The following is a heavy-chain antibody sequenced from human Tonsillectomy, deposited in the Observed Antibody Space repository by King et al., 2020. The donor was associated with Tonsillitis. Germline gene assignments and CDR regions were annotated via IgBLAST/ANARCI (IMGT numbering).Heavy chain of an antibody. Sequence: QLVQSGAEVKKPGASVKVSCKASGYTFTNYGISWVRQAPGQGLEWLGWISAYTGNRNYAQKFQDRVTMTTDTSTSTAFMELRSLRSDDTAVYYCARSIELSNCGQRTLVTVSS. V-gene: IGHV1-18*04. D-gene: IGHD3-10*01. CDR2: ISAYTGNR. CDR1: GYTFTNYG. CDR3: ARSIELSN. J-gene: IGHJ4*02.